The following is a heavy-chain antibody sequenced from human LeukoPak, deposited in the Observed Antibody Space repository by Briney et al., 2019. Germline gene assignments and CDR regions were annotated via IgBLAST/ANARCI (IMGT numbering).Heavy chain of an antibody. D-gene: IGHD3-22*01. Sequence: ASVKVSCKASGYIFTGYYMHWVRQAAGQGLEWMGWINPNSGGTNYAQKYQGRVTTTRDTSISTAYMELSRLRSDDTAVYYCARGALRLIVVVNPLLIYWGQGTLVTVSS. CDR3: ARGALRLIVVVNPLLIY. CDR2: INPNSGGT. V-gene: IGHV1-2*02. CDR1: GYIFTGYY. J-gene: IGHJ4*02.